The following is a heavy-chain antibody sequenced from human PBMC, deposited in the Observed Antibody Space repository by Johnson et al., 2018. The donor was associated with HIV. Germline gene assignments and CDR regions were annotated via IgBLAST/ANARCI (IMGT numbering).Heavy chain of an antibody. J-gene: IGHJ3*02. CDR2: IWYDGSNK. CDR3: AREGLIVGATLGAFDI. Sequence: QVQLVESGGGVVQPGRSLRLSCAASGFTFSSYAMHWVRQAPGKGLEWVAVIWYDGSNKYYADTVKGRFTISRDNSKNTLYLQMNSLRAEDTAVYYCAREGLIVGATLGAFDIWGQGTMVTVSS. V-gene: IGHV3-33*08. D-gene: IGHD1-26*01. CDR1: GFTFSSYA.